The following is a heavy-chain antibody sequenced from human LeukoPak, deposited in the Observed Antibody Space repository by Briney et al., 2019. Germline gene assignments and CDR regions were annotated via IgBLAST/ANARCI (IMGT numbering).Heavy chain of an antibody. D-gene: IGHD3-10*01. CDR3: ARGRGYYYGSGSPSSPFDY. V-gene: IGHV3-53*05. Sequence: GGSLRLSCAASGFTVSSNYMSWVRQAPGKGLEWVSGISGSGGSTYYADSVKGRFTISRDNSKNTLYLQMNSLRAEDTAVYYCARGRGYYYGSGSPSSPFDYWGQGTLVTVSS. J-gene: IGHJ4*02. CDR2: ISGSGGST. CDR1: GFTVSSNY.